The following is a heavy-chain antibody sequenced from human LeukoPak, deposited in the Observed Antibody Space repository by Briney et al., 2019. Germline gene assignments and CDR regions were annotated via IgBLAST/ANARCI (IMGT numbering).Heavy chain of an antibody. D-gene: IGHD4-23*01. CDR1: GLTFGNAW. CDR2: IKSKNVGETT. J-gene: IGHJ4*02. Sequence: GGSLRLSCVVSGLTFGNAWMSWVRQAPGKGLKWVGRIKSKNVGETTEYAAPVQGRFTISRDDSKNTVYLQMSSLKTEDTAVYYCTTGPGNSGYWGQGTLVTVSS. CDR3: TTGPGNSGY. V-gene: IGHV3-15*01.